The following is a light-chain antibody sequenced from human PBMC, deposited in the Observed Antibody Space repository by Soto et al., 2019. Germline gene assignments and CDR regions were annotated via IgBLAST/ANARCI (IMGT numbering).Light chain of an antibody. J-gene: IGKJ2*01. Sequence: EIVLTQSPGTLSLSPGERATLSCRASQSVSSSYLAWYQHKPGQAPRLLIYGASSRATGIPDRFSGSGSGTECNLTISRLEPEDFAVYYCHQYGSSPLTFGQGTKLEIK. CDR2: GAS. V-gene: IGKV3-20*01. CDR1: QSVSSSY. CDR3: HQYGSSPLT.